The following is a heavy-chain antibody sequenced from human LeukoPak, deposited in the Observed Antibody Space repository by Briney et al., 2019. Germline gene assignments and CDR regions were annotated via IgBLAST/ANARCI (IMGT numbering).Heavy chain of an antibody. D-gene: IGHD2-2*02. Sequence: GGSLRLPCAASGFTFSDYYMSWIRQAPGKGLEWVSYISSSSSYTNYADSVKGRFTISRDNAKNSLYLQMNSLRAEDTAVYYCARSFGLIPGAFDIWGQGTMVTVSS. J-gene: IGHJ3*02. CDR2: ISSSSSYT. CDR3: ARSFGLIPGAFDI. CDR1: GFTFSDYY. V-gene: IGHV3-11*03.